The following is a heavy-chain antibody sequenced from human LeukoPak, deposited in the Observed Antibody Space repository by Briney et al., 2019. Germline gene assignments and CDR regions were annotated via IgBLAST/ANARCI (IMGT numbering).Heavy chain of an antibody. J-gene: IGHJ4*02. D-gene: IGHD3-22*01. V-gene: IGHV3-9*01. CDR2: ISWNSGSI. CDR1: GFTFDDYA. CDR3: AKDSDYDPYGVDY. Sequence: GRSLRLSCAASGFTFDDYAMHWVRQAPGKDLEWVSGISWNSGSIGYADSVKGRFTISRDNAKNSLYLQMNSLRAEDTALYYCAKDSDYDPYGVDYWGQGTLVTVSS.